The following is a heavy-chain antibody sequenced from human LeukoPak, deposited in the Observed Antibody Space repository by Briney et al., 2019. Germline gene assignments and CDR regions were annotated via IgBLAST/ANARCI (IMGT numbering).Heavy chain of an antibody. V-gene: IGHV4-61*02. D-gene: IGHD3-3*01. Sequence: SETLSLTCTVSGGSISSGGYYWSWIRQPAGKGLEWIGRIYTSGSTNYNPSLKSRVTISVDTSKNQFSLKLSSVTAADTAVYYCARVTIFGVVTPQELFDPWGQGTLVTVSS. CDR2: IYTSGST. CDR1: GGSISSGGYY. CDR3: ARVTIFGVVTPQELFDP. J-gene: IGHJ5*02.